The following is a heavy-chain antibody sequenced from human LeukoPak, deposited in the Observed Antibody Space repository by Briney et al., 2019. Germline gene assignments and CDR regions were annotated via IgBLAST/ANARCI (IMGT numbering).Heavy chain of an antibody. J-gene: IGHJ5*02. CDR2: IYDRGST. Sequence: SETLSLTCTVTGASISSHYWCWIRQTPGTGLEWIGDIYDRGSTTYNPSLKSRVSISVDTSRNQFSLNLRSVTAADTAVYYCAKIEVGRFDPWGQGTLVTVSS. CDR1: GASISSHY. CDR3: AKIEVGRFDP. V-gene: IGHV4-59*11. D-gene: IGHD1-26*01.